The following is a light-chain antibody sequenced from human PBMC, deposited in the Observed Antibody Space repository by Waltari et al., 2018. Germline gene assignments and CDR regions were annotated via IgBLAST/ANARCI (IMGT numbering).Light chain of an antibody. CDR3: CSYAGNYIWV. Sequence: QSALTQPASVSGSPGQSVTISGTGASSGIGRYDIVSWYQQHPGNAPKLIICDVSKRPSGVSDRFSGSKSGDTASLTISGLQFEDEADYYCCSYAGNYIWVFGGGTRLTVL. CDR1: SSGIGRYDI. J-gene: IGLJ3*02. CDR2: DVS. V-gene: IGLV2-23*02.